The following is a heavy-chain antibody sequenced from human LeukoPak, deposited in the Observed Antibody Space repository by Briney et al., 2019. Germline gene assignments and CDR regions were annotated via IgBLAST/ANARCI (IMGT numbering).Heavy chain of an antibody. V-gene: IGHV4-31*03. CDR1: GGSISSGGYY. Sequence: PSQTLSLTCTVSGGSISSGGYYWSWIRQHPGKGLEWIGYIYYSGSTYYNPSLKSRVTISVDTSKNRFSLKLSSVTAADTAVYYCARDRGPDYGDYADYYYYGMDVWGQGTTVTVSS. D-gene: IGHD4-17*01. CDR3: ARDRGPDYGDYADYYYYGMDV. CDR2: IYYSGST. J-gene: IGHJ6*02.